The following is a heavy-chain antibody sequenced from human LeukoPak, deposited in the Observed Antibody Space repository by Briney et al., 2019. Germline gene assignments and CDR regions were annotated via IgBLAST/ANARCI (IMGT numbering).Heavy chain of an antibody. Sequence: GGSLRLSCEASGFTFSSLWMTWVRQAPGKGLEWVANINPDGSEKYYVDSVKGRFTISRDNAQNSLYLQMNSLTAEDTAIYFCARGGSGTSWYWYYWGQGTLVTVSS. D-gene: IGHD6-13*01. CDR2: INPDGSEK. CDR1: GFTFSSLW. V-gene: IGHV3-7*01. CDR3: ARGGSGTSWYWYY. J-gene: IGHJ4*02.